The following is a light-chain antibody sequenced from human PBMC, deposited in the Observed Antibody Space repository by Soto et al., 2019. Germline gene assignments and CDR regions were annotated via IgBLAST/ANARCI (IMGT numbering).Light chain of an antibody. CDR3: QQRSNWPLT. Sequence: EIVLTQSPATLSLSPGERATLSCRASQSVSNYLVWYQQKPGQAPRLLIYDASNRATGIPARFSGSGSGTDFTLTISSLEPADFAVYYCQQRSNWPLTFGGGTKVDIK. J-gene: IGKJ4*01. CDR1: QSVSNY. V-gene: IGKV3-11*01. CDR2: DAS.